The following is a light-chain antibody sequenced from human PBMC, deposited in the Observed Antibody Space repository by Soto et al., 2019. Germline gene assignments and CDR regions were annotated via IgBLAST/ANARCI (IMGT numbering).Light chain of an antibody. CDR2: AAS. Sequence: ETVLTQSPATLSVSPGERATLSCRASQGVSSNLAWYQQRPGQAPRLLIYAASTRATGVPARFSGSGSGTEFALTISSLQSEDFAVYYCQQYNNWPLTFGGGTKVDIK. V-gene: IGKV3-15*01. J-gene: IGKJ4*01. CDR3: QQYNNWPLT. CDR1: QGVSSN.